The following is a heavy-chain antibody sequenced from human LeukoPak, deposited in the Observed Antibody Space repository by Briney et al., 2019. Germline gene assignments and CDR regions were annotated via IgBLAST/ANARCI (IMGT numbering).Heavy chain of an antibody. D-gene: IGHD6-13*01. Sequence: TGGSLRLSCEDSGVTFADYGLSWVRQAPGKGPQWVAGINWSGDNTFYADSVKGRFTISRHNNKKTLYLQMNNLRGDDTATYYCARDLNSNWSNLANWGQGTLVTVSS. CDR2: INWSGDNT. CDR3: ARDLNSNWSNLAN. V-gene: IGHV3-20*04. CDR1: GVTFADYG. J-gene: IGHJ4*02.